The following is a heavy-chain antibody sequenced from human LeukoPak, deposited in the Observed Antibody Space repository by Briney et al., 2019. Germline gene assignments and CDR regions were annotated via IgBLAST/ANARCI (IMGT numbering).Heavy chain of an antibody. J-gene: IGHJ5*02. Sequence: ASVKASCKASGYTFTSYDINWVRQATGQGLEWMGWMNPNSGNTGCAQKFQGRVTITRNTSISTAYMELSSLRSEDTAVYYCARGNYYGSGSYYWFDPWGQGTLVTVSS. CDR1: GYTFTSYD. CDR2: MNPNSGNT. D-gene: IGHD3-10*01. V-gene: IGHV1-8*03. CDR3: ARGNYYGSGSYYWFDP.